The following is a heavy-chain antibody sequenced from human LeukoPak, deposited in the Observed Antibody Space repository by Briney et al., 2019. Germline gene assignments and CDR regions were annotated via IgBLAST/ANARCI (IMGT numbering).Heavy chain of an antibody. CDR1: GYTFTGYY. CDR2: INPNSGGT. Sequence: ASVKVSCKASGYTFTGYYMHWVRQAPGQGLEWMGWINPNSGGTNYAQKFQGRVTMTRDTSISTAYMELSSLRSEDTAVYYCARDPGSHVVVPAAIRPYGMDVWGQGTTVTVSS. J-gene: IGHJ6*02. V-gene: IGHV1-2*02. D-gene: IGHD2-2*02. CDR3: ARDPGSHVVVPAAIRPYGMDV.